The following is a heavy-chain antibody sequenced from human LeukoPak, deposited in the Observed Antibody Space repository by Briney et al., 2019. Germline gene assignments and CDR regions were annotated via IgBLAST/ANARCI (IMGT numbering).Heavy chain of an antibody. CDR1: GFTFSDQY. CDR3: ARLSGRSSPHDY. Sequence: QPGGSLRLSCAASGFTFSDQYMDWVRQAPGKGLEWVGRIKSKANSYTTQYAASVKGRFIMSRDDSTNSLFLQMNSLQIEDTAVYHCARLSGRSSPHDYWGQGTLVTVSS. D-gene: IGHD1-26*01. J-gene: IGHJ4*02. V-gene: IGHV3-72*01. CDR2: IKSKANSYTT.